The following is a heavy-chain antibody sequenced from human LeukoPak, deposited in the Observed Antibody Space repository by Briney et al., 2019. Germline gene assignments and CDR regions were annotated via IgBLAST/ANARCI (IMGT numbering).Heavy chain of an antibody. Sequence: GSLRLSCAASGFTFSSYAMSWFRHPPGQGLEWIGEISLTGETNYNPSLNGRVTMSLDKSRNQLSLKLTSVTAADTAIYYCSRESGAFCPFGYWGQGTLVIVPP. J-gene: IGHJ4*02. D-gene: IGHD1-26*01. CDR1: GFTFSSYAM. V-gene: IGHV4-4*02. CDR2: ISLTGET. CDR3: SRESGAFCPFGY.